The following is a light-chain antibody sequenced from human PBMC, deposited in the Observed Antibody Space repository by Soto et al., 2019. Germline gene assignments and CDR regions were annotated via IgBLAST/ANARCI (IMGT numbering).Light chain of an antibody. Sequence: QSALTQPASVSGSPGQSITISRTGTSSDVGSYNLVSWYQQHPGKAPKLMIYEGGKRPSGVSNRFSGSKSGNTASLTISGLQAEDEADYYCCSYAGSSTYVFGTGTKVTVL. CDR3: CSYAGSSTYV. CDR1: SSDVGSYNL. J-gene: IGLJ1*01. V-gene: IGLV2-23*01. CDR2: EGG.